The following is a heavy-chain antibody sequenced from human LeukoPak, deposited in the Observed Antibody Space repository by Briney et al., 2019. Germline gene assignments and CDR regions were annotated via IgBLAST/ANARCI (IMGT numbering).Heavy chain of an antibody. V-gene: IGHV3-11*01. CDR2: ISSSGSTI. D-gene: IGHD1-26*01. J-gene: IGHJ4*02. Sequence: GGSLRLSRAASGFTFSDYYMSWIRQAAGKGLELVSYISSSGSTIYYADSVKGRFTISRDNAKNSLYLQMNSLRAEDTAVYYCVGRRELAIVYWGQGTLVTVSS. CDR3: VGRRELAIVY. CDR1: GFTFSDYY.